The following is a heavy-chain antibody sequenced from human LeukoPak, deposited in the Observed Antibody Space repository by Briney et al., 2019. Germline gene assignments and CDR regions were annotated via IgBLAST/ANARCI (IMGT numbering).Heavy chain of an antibody. J-gene: IGHJ6*02. Sequence: PGGSLRLSCAASGFTFSSYAMSWVRQAPGKGLEWVSAISGSGGSTYYADSVKGRFTISRDNAKNSLYLQMNSLRDEDTAVYYCARDGSMDVWGQGTTVTVSS. V-gene: IGHV3-23*01. CDR3: ARDGSMDV. CDR2: ISGSGGST. CDR1: GFTFSSYA.